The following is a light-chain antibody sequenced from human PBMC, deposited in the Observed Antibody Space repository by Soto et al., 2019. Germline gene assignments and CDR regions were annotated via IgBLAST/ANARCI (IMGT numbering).Light chain of an antibody. CDR1: QGISSY. J-gene: IGKJ5*01. Sequence: PSSLSASTGGGVTITCRASQGISSYLAWYQQKPGKAPKLLIYAASTLQSGVPSRFSGSGSGTDFTLTIGCLQSEDFATYYCQQYYSYPLTFGQGTHWRL. CDR3: QQYYSYPLT. CDR2: AAS. V-gene: IGKV1-8*01.